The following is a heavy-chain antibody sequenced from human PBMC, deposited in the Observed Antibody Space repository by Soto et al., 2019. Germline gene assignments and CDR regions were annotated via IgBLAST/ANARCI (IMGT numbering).Heavy chain of an antibody. D-gene: IGHD3-22*01. CDR3: ARDMDSSGSMPWLFKH. Sequence: QVQLVQSGAEVKKPGSSVKVSCKASGGTFSSYAISWVRQAPGQGLEWMGGIIPIFGTSNYAQKFQGRVTINADESTRTAYMELSSLRSEDTAVYYCARDMDSSGSMPWLFKHWGQRTLFTVSS. V-gene: IGHV1-69*01. CDR2: IIPIFGTS. J-gene: IGHJ1*01. CDR1: GGTFSSYA.